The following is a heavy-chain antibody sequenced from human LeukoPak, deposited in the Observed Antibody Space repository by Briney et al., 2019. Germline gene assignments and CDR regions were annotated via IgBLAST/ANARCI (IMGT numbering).Heavy chain of an antibody. D-gene: IGHD5-18*01. J-gene: IGHJ4*02. CDR3: ARGRYSYGRGVFDY. V-gene: IGHV4-34*01. CDR1: GGSFSGYY. CDR2: INHSGST. Sequence: SETLSLTCAVYGGSFSGYYWSWIRQPPGKGLEWIGEINHSGSTNYNPSLKSRVTISVDTSKSQFSLKLSSVTAADTAVYYCARGRYSYGRGVFDYWGQGTLVTVSS.